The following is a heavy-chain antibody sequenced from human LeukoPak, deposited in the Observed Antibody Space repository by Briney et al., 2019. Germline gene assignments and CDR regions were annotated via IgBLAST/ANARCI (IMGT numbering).Heavy chain of an antibody. Sequence: SGPALVKSTPPLTLTCTFSGFSLSTSAMCVNWIRQPPGKALEWLARIDWDDDKYYSTSLKTRLTISKDTSKDQVVLTMTSMDPVDTAMYYCASRKDYGDYGFNDAFDIWGQGTMVTVSS. CDR3: ASRKDYGDYGFNDAFDI. D-gene: IGHD4-17*01. V-gene: IGHV2-70*11. CDR2: IDWDDDK. CDR1: GFSLSTSAMC. J-gene: IGHJ3*02.